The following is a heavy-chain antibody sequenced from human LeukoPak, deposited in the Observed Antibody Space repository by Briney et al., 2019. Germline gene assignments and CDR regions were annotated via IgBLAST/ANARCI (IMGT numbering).Heavy chain of an antibody. D-gene: IGHD2-2*01. Sequence: SETLSLTCTVSGGSISSYYWSWIRQPPGKGLEWIGYIYYSGSTNYNPSLKSRVTISVDTSKNQFSLKLSSVTAADTAVYYCARERVVVVLAAIVRTYYMDVWGKGTTVTVSS. J-gene: IGHJ6*03. V-gene: IGHV4-59*01. CDR1: GGSISSYY. CDR3: ARERVVVVLAAIVRTYYMDV. CDR2: IYYSGST.